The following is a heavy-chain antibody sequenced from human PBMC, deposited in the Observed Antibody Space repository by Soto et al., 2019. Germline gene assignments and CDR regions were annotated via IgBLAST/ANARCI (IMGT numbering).Heavy chain of an antibody. CDR1: GFTVDDYA. CDR2: ISWNSGSI. V-gene: IGHV3-9*01. Sequence: PLRLSCAASGFTVDDYAMHWVRQAPGKGLEWVSGISWNSGSIGYADSVKGRFTISRDNAKNSLYLQMNSLRAEDTALYYCAKKGTWNVDGDAFDIWGQGTMVTVSS. J-gene: IGHJ3*02. CDR3: AKKGTWNVDGDAFDI. D-gene: IGHD1-1*01.